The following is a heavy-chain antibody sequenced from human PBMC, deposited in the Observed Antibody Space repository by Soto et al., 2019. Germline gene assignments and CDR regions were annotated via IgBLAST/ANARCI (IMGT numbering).Heavy chain of an antibody. CDR2: IYYSGST. Sequence: SETLSLTCTVSGGSISSSTYYGGWILQPPGKGLEWIGSIYYSGSTYYNPSIQSRVTISVDTSKNQFSLKLSYVTAADTAVYYCASVPDYYDSSDPLDYWGQGTLVTVSS. J-gene: IGHJ4*02. V-gene: IGHV4-39*01. CDR3: ASVPDYYDSSDPLDY. D-gene: IGHD3-22*01. CDR1: GGSISSSTYY.